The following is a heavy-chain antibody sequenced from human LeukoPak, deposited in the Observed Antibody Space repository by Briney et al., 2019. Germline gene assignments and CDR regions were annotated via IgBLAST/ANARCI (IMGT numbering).Heavy chain of an antibody. D-gene: IGHD6-13*01. CDR2: ISAGAGT. CDR3: AKEPKYSSSYYSDY. Sequence: GGSLRLSCAASGFTFSSYAMTWVRQAPGKGLGWVSSISAGAGTYYADSVTGRFTVSRDNSKNILYLQMNSLRAEDTAVYYCAKEPKYSSSYYSDYWGQGTLVTVSS. CDR1: GFTFSSYA. J-gene: IGHJ4*02. V-gene: IGHV3-23*01.